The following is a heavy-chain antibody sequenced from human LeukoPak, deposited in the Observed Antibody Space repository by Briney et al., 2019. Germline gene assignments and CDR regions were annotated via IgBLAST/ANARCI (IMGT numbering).Heavy chain of an antibody. J-gene: IGHJ6*03. CDR1: GFTFSSYG. CDR2: IRYDGSNK. CDR3: AKVGYSSSWSYYYYYMDV. V-gene: IGHV3-30*02. D-gene: IGHD6-13*01. Sequence: GGSLRLSCAASGFTFSSYGMHWVRQAPGKGLEWVAFIRYDGSNKYYADSVKGRFTISRDNSKNTLYLQMNSLRAEDTAVYYCAKVGYSSSWSYYYYYMDVWGKGTTVTVSS.